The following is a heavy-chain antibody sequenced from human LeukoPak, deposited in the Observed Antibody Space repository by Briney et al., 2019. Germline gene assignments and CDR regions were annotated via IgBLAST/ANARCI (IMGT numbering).Heavy chain of an antibody. V-gene: IGHV4-59*01. CDR2: IYYSGST. CDR1: GGSISTYY. Sequence: SETLSLTCAVSGGSISTYYWSWIRQPPGKGLEWIGDIYYSGSTNYNPSLKSRVTISVDTSKNLFSLKLSSVTAADTAVYYCASLERQWPTFKYYFQYWGQGTMVTVSS. J-gene: IGHJ4*02. CDR3: ASLERQWPTFKYYFQY. D-gene: IGHD6-19*01.